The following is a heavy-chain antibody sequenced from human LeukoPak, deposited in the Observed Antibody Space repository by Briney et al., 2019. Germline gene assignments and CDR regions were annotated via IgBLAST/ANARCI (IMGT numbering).Heavy chain of an antibody. CDR3: AKYTSGTSYRGLDQ. Sequence: GESLRLSCGASGLTVSSYGMSWVRQAPGKGLEWVSTIIGSAVNTYYADSVKGRFTISRDDSKNTVYLQMNSLRAEDTAVYSCAKYTSGTSYRGLDQWGQETLVTVSS. D-gene: IGHD3-10*01. J-gene: IGHJ4*02. CDR2: IIGSAVNT. CDR1: GLTVSSYG. V-gene: IGHV3-23*01.